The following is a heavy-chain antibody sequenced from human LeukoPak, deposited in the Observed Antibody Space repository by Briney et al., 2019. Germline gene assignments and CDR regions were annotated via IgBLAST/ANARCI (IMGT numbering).Heavy chain of an antibody. CDR2: ISSSSDYI. D-gene: IGHD4-17*01. Sequence: PGGSLRLSWAASGXTFSSESMNWVRQAPGKGLEWVSSISSSSDYIYYADSVKGRFTISRDNAKNSLSLQMNSLRAEDTAVYYCARAAGYGDYRSFDYWGQGTLVTVSS. CDR1: GXTFSSES. CDR3: ARAAGYGDYRSFDY. J-gene: IGHJ4*02. V-gene: IGHV3-21*01.